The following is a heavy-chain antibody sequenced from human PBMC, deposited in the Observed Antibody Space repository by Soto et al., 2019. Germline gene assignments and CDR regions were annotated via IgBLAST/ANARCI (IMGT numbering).Heavy chain of an antibody. J-gene: IGHJ6*03. D-gene: IGHD4-17*01. CDR2: IDPSDSYT. CDR1: GYSFTSYW. Sequence: GESLKISCKGSGYSFTSYWISWVRQMPGKGLEWMGRIDPSDSYTNYSPSFQGHVTISADKSISTAYLQWSSLKASDTAMYYCASPTEPPGLNYYYYMDVWGKGTTVTVSS. V-gene: IGHV5-10-1*01. CDR3: ASPTEPPGLNYYYYMDV.